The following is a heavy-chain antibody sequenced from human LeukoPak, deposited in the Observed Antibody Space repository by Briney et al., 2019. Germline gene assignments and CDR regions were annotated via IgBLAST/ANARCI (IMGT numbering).Heavy chain of an antibody. CDR1: GFNFNNFP. CDR2: IRPSDGST. Sequence: GGSLSFKCATSGFNFNNFPMTWVRQAPGKGLEWVSAIRPSDGSTFYADSVKGRFTISRDSSKSTLYLQMNSLRAEDTAVYYCAKLTSGRLEHCWGKGSVVTVSS. D-gene: IGHD6-19*01. V-gene: IGHV3-23*01. J-gene: IGHJ1*01. CDR3: AKLTSGRLEHC.